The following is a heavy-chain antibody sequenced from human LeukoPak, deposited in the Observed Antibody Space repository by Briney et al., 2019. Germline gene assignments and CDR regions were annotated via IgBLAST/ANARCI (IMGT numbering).Heavy chain of an antibody. Sequence: GGSLRLSCAASGFTFSSYGRHWVRKAPGKGLDWGAVIWYEGSNKYYADSVKGRFTISRDNSKNTLYLQMNSLRAEDTAVYYCARDSDVSYDFWSGYSLKYYFDYWGQGTLVTVSS. V-gene: IGHV3-33*01. CDR2: IWYEGSNK. J-gene: IGHJ4*02. CDR1: GFTFSSYG. CDR3: ARDSDVSYDFWSGYSLKYYFDY. D-gene: IGHD3-3*01.